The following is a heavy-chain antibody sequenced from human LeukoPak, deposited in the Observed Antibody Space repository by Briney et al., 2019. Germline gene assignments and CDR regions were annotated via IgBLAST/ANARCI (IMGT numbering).Heavy chain of an antibody. V-gene: IGHV1-8*01. Sequence: GASVKVSCKASGYTFTSYDINWVRQATGQGLEWMGWMNPNSGNTGYAQKFQGRVTMTRNTSISTAYMELSSLRSEDTAVYYCARFTVAAAVAPYGMDVWGQGTTVTVSS. CDR2: MNPNSGNT. CDR1: GYTFTSYD. D-gene: IGHD6-13*01. CDR3: ARFTVAAAVAPYGMDV. J-gene: IGHJ6*02.